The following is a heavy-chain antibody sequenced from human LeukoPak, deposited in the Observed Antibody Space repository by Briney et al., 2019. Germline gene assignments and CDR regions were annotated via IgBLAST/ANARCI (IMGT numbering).Heavy chain of an antibody. Sequence: GESLKISCKGSGYSFSNYWIGWVRQMPGKGLEYMGIIYPGDSDTRYSPSFQGQVTISADKSISTAYLQWSSLKASDTAMYYCAIRYSGSYNDYWGQGTLVTVSS. J-gene: IGHJ4*02. V-gene: IGHV5-51*01. CDR3: AIRYSGSYNDY. CDR2: IYPGDSDT. D-gene: IGHD1-26*01. CDR1: GYSFSNYW.